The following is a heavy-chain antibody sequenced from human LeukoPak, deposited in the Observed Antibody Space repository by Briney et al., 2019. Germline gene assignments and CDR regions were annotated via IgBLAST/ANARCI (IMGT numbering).Heavy chain of an antibody. CDR1: GFTFSDYF. D-gene: IGHD4-17*01. CDR2: ISTGGGTI. V-gene: IGHV3-11*01. J-gene: IGHJ4*02. Sequence: PGGSLRLSCAASGFTFSDYFMSWIRQAPGKGLEWVSYISTGGGTIYYADSVRGRFTISRDNAKNSLYLQMNSLRAEDTAVYYCARDRLHYGEYEKTFDYWGQGTLVTVSS. CDR3: ARDRLHYGEYEKTFDY.